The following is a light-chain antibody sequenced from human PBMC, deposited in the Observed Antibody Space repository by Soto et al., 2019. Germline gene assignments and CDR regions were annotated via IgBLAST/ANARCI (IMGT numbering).Light chain of an antibody. J-gene: IGLJ1*01. Sequence: QPVLTQPPSASGSPGQSVTISCTGTSSDVGGYNYVSWYQQHPGKAPKLMIYEVSKRPSGVPDRFSGSKSGNTASLTVSGLQAEDEADYYCCSYAGSNNFEVFGTGTKVTVL. CDR3: CSYAGSNNFEV. CDR2: EVS. CDR1: SSDVGGYNY. V-gene: IGLV2-8*01.